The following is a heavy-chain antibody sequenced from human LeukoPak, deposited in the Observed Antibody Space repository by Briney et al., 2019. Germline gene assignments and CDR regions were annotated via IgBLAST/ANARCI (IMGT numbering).Heavy chain of an antibody. V-gene: IGHV3-30*02. CDR2: IRNYGNDK. J-gene: IGHJ4*02. Sequence: GGSLRLSCAASGFTFSNYGIHWVRQAPGKGLEWVAFIRNYGNDKYYADSVRGRFTISRDNSKNTVYLQMNSLRVDDTAVYYCARDTSYFDYWGQGTLVTVSS. CDR1: GFTFSNYG. CDR3: ARDTSYFDY.